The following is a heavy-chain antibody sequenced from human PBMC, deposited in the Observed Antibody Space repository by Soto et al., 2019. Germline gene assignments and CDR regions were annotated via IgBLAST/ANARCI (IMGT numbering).Heavy chain of an antibody. D-gene: IGHD6-13*01. CDR3: TRDASRDSSARGWFDP. CDR2: ISSNSAYI. Sequence: ALRLSCAASGFTFRSFTMNWVRQAPGQGLEWVSTISSNSAYIYYTDALRGRFTISRDNAKNSLHLQMNSLRAEDTAVYYCTRDASRDSSARGWFDPWGPGTLVTVSS. CDR1: GFTFRSFT. J-gene: IGHJ5*02. V-gene: IGHV3-21*01.